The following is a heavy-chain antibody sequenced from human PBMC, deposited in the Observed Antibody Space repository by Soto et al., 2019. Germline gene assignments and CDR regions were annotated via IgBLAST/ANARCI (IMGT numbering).Heavy chain of an antibody. CDR2: IYNSGRGST. Sequence: SETLSLTCSVSGSFMTTYYWHWIRQAPGKGLEWIGFIYNSGRGSTGSNPSLTSRVTFSIETSKNQFSLKLSSVTAADTAVYYCARPHGGSSGWDNWFDPWGQGTLVTVSS. J-gene: IGHJ5*02. V-gene: IGHV4-59*01. D-gene: IGHD6-25*01. CDR1: GSFMTTYY. CDR3: ARPHGGSSGWDNWFDP.